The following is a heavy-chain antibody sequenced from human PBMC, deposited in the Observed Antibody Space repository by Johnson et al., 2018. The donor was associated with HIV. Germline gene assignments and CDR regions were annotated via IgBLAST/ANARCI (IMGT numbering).Heavy chain of an antibody. CDR2: ISYVGSNK. Sequence: QVQLVESGGGVVQPGRSLRLSCGASGFTFSSYAMHWVRQAPGKGLEWVAVISYVGSNKYYADSVKGRFTISRDNSKNTLYLQMNSLRAEDTAVYYCAKEGITMEVDIWGQGTMVTVSS. CDR1: GFTFSSYA. CDR3: AKEGITMEVDI. D-gene: IGHD3-10*01. J-gene: IGHJ3*02. V-gene: IGHV3-30*04.